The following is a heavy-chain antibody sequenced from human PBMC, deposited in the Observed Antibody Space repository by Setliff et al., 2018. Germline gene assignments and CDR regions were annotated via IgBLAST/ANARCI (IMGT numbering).Heavy chain of an antibody. CDR1: GGSISSSSYY. CDR3: ARRETYYNFWSGYYDY. D-gene: IGHD3-3*01. CDR2: IYYSGST. Sequence: SETLSLTCTVSGGSISSSSYYWGWLRQPPGKGLEWIGSIYYSGSTYYNPSLKSRVTISVDTSKNQFSLKLSSVTAADTAVYYCARRETYYNFWSGYYDYWGQGTLVTVSS. J-gene: IGHJ4*02. V-gene: IGHV4-39*07.